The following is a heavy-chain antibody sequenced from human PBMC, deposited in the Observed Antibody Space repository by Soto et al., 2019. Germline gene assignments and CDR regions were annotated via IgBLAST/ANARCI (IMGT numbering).Heavy chain of an antibody. D-gene: IGHD3-22*01. CDR3: AKVPNYYSPWYYFDY. V-gene: IGHV3-30*18. J-gene: IGHJ4*02. CDR1: GFTFSSYG. CDR2: ISYDGSNK. Sequence: LRLSCAAAGFTFSSYGIHWVRQAPGKGLEWVAVISYDGSNKYYADSVKGRFTISRDNSKNTLYLQMNSLRAEDTAVYYCAKVPNYYSPWYYFDYWGQGTLVTVSS.